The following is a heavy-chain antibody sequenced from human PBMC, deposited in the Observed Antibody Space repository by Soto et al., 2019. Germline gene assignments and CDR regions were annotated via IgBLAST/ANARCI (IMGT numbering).Heavy chain of an antibody. J-gene: IGHJ5*02. CDR2: ISAYNGNT. CDR1: GYTFTSYG. V-gene: IGHV1-18*01. Sequence: QVQLVQSGAEVKKPGPSVKVSCKASGYTFTSYGISWVRQAPGQALEWMGWISAYNGNTNYAQKLQGRVTMTTDTSTSTAYMELRSLRSDDTAVYYCAREMSVVVVAATAWFDPWGQGTLVTVSS. D-gene: IGHD2-15*01. CDR3: AREMSVVVVAATAWFDP.